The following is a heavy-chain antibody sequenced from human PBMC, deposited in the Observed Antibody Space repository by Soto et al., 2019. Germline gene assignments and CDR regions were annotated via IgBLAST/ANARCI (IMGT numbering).Heavy chain of an antibody. Sequence: QVQLQESGPGLVKPSETLSLTCTVSGGSISNHYWSWIRQPPGKGLEWIGYTHYSGSTTNYNPCPKSGDTSSGDKSNYYLFRDMSSVTASDHDVYNCSRGGCRLRYWVPLTL. CDR2: THYSGSTT. D-gene: IGHD2-21*02. CDR1: GGSISNHY. V-gene: IGHV4-59*11. CDR3: SRGGCRLRY. J-gene: IGHJ4*01.